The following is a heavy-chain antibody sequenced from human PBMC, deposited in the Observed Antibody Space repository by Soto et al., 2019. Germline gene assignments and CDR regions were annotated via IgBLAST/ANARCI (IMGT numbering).Heavy chain of an antibody. D-gene: IGHD3-3*01. CDR1: GGTFSSYT. CDR2: ISAYNGNT. J-gene: IGHJ3*02. CDR3: ARKISWYYDFWSAYNAFDI. V-gene: IGHV1-18*01. Sequence: ASVKVSCKASGGTFSSYTISWVRQAPGQGLEWMGWISAYNGNTNYAQKLQGRGTMTTDTSTSTAYMELRSLRSYDTAVYYCARKISWYYDFWSAYNAFDIWGQGTMVTGSS.